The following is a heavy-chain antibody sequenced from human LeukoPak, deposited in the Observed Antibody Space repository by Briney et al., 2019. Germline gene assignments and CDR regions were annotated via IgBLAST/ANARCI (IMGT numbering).Heavy chain of an antibody. CDR3: AKDRVAGTGGGDDAFGI. D-gene: IGHD6-19*01. Sequence: GGSLRLSCAASGFTFSSYAMSWVRQAPGKGLEWVSAISGSGGSTYYADSVKGRFTISRDNSKNTLYLQLNSLRGEDTAVYYCAKDRVAGTGGGDDAFGIWGQGTMVTVSS. CDR1: GFTFSSYA. J-gene: IGHJ3*02. V-gene: IGHV3-23*01. CDR2: ISGSGGST.